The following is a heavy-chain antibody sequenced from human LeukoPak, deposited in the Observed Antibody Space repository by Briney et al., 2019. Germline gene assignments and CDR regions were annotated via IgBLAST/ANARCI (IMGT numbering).Heavy chain of an antibody. D-gene: IGHD6-19*01. V-gene: IGHV3-30*02. J-gene: IGHJ1*01. CDR2: IRFDGTEQ. CDR1: GFRFSHTG. Sequence: PGGSLRLSCAASGFRFSHTGMHWLRQAPGKGLEWVTFIRFDGTEQYYADSVRGRFTISRDTSQNTLYLQMNSLRVEDMGLYYCAGAGSSGWYTIEHWGQGTLVTVSS. CDR3: AGAGSSGWYTIEH.